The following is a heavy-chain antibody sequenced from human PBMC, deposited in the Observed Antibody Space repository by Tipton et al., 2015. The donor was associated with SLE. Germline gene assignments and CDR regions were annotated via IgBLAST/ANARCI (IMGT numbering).Heavy chain of an antibody. V-gene: IGHV3-30-3*01. CDR2: ISYDGSDK. J-gene: IGHJ6*02. Sequence: SLRLSCAASGFSFSIYTMHWVRQVPGKGLEWVAVISYDGSDKYYADSVKGRFTISRDNSQNTLFLQMNSLRAEDTAVYYCARELLPPYGLDVWGQGTTVTVSS. CDR3: ARELLPPYGLDV. CDR1: GFSFSIYT.